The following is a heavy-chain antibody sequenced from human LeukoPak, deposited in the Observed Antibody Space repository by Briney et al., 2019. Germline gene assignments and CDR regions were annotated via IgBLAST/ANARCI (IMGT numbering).Heavy chain of an antibody. D-gene: IGHD3-9*01. V-gene: IGHV1-2*02. J-gene: IGHJ5*02. CDR2: INPNSGGT. CDR3: ARAPNTNKNYDILTGYYNYWFDP. Sequence: ASVKVSCKASGYTFTGYYMHWVRQAPGQGLEWMGWINPNSGGTNYAQKFQGRVTMTRDMSTSTVYMELSSLRSEDTAVYYCARAPNTNKNYDILTGYYNYWFDPWGQGTLVTVSS. CDR1: GYTFTGYY.